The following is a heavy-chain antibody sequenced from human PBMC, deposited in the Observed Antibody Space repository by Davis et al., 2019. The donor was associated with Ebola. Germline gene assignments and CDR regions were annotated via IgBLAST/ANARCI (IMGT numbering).Heavy chain of an antibody. CDR2: IYSGGST. V-gene: IGHV3-53*04. J-gene: IGHJ4*02. D-gene: IGHD5-12*01. CDR1: GFTVSSNY. CDR3: ARDRSGYDYLTGFGYFDY. Sequence: GGSLRLSCAASGFTVSSNYMSWVRQAPGKGLEWVSVIYSGGSTYYADSVKGRFTISRHNSKNTLYLQMNSLRAEDTAVYYCARDRSGYDYLTGFGYFDYWGQGTLVTVSS.